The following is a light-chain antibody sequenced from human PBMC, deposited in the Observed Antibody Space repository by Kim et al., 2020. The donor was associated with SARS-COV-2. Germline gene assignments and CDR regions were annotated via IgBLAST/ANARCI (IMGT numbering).Light chain of an antibody. CDR1: INNVGNQG. CDR2: RDN. V-gene: IGLV10-54*01. Sequence: QTATLTCTGNINNVGNQGAAWLQQHQGHPPKLLFYRDNNRPSGISARFSASRSGSTASLTITGLQPEDEADYYCSAWDSSLSAWVFGGGTKLTVL. CDR3: SAWDSSLSAWV. J-gene: IGLJ3*02.